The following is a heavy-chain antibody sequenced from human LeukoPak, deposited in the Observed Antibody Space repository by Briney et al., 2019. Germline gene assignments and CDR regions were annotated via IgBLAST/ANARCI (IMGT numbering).Heavy chain of an antibody. J-gene: IGHJ2*01. Sequence: SETLSLTCTVSGGSISSHYWSWIRQPPGKGLEWIGYIHYSGSTNYNPSLKSRVTISVDTSKNQFSLKLSSVTAADTAVYYCARGATDWYFDLWGRGTLVTVSS. CDR3: ARGATDWYFDL. CDR1: GGSISSHY. D-gene: IGHD5-12*01. V-gene: IGHV4-59*11. CDR2: IHYSGST.